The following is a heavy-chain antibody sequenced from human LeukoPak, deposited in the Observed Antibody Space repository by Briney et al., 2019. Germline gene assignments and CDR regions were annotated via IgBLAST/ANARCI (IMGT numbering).Heavy chain of an antibody. CDR3: AREGLWFGELHNWFDP. D-gene: IGHD3-10*01. V-gene: IGHV4-30-4*01. CDR2: IYYSGST. Sequence: SETLSLTCTVSGGSISSGDYYWSWIRQPPGKGLEWIGYIYYSGSTYYNPSLKSRVTISVDTSKNQFSLKLSSVTAADTAVYYCAREGLWFGELHNWFDPWGQGTLVTVSS. CDR1: GGSISSGDYY. J-gene: IGHJ5*02.